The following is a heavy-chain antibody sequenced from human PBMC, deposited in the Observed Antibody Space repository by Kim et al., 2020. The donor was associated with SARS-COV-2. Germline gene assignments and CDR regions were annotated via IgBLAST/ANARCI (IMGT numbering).Heavy chain of an antibody. J-gene: IGHJ4*02. D-gene: IGHD5-12*01. CDR3: ARDSNSGYDSDY. Sequence: YYADSVKGRFTISRDNSKTTLYLQMNSLRAEDTAVYYCARDSNSGYDSDYWGQGTLVTVSS. V-gene: IGHV3-33*01.